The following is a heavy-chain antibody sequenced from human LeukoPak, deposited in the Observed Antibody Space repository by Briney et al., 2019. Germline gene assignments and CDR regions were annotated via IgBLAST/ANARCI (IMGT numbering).Heavy chain of an antibody. J-gene: IGHJ6*03. V-gene: IGHV3-74*01. D-gene: IGHD2-2*01. Sequence: SGGSLRLSCAASGFTFSSYWMHWVRQAPGKGLVWVSRINSDGSSTSYADSVKGRFTISRDNAKNTLYLQMNSLRAEDTAVYYCARGIVVVPAAMINYYMDVWGKGTTVTVPS. CDR3: ARGIVVVPAAMINYYMDV. CDR1: GFTFSSYW. CDR2: INSDGSST.